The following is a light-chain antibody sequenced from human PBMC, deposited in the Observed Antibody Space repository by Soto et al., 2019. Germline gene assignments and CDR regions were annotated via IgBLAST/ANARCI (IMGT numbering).Light chain of an antibody. V-gene: IGKV3-11*01. CDR1: QSIGDF. Sequence: EIVLTQSPATLSLSPGERATLSCRASQSIGDFLAWYQQKPGQAPRLLIYDKSNRATGIPSRFSSSGSGTDFTLTISSLEPEDSEVYYCQRRSDWPTFGQGTKLAI. J-gene: IGKJ2*01. CDR3: QRRSDWPT. CDR2: DKS.